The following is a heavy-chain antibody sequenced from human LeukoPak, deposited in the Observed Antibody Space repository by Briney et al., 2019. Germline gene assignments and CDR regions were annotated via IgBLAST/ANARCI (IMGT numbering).Heavy chain of an antibody. CDR1: GFTFSSYG. J-gene: IGHJ4*02. D-gene: IGHD3-22*01. CDR2: ISYDGSNK. V-gene: IGHV3-30*18. Sequence: GRSLRLSCAASGFTFSSYGVHWVRQAPGKGLEWVAVISYDGSNKYYADSVKGRFTISRDNSKNTLYLQMNSLRAEDTAVYYCAKSHSSGYFHWGQGTLVTVSS. CDR3: AKSHSSGYFH.